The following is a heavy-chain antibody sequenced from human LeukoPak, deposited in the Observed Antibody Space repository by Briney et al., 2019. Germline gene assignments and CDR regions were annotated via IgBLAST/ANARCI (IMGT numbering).Heavy chain of an antibody. CDR2: TSGSGGST. CDR3: AKEGVYSSSWYGNWYFDL. Sequence: GGSLRLSCAASGFTFSSYAMSWVRQAPGKGLEWVSATSGSGGSTYYADSVKGRFTISRDNSKNTLYLQMNSLRAEDTAVYYCAKEGVYSSSWYGNWYFDLWGRGTLVTVSS. J-gene: IGHJ2*01. D-gene: IGHD6-13*01. V-gene: IGHV3-23*01. CDR1: GFTFSSYA.